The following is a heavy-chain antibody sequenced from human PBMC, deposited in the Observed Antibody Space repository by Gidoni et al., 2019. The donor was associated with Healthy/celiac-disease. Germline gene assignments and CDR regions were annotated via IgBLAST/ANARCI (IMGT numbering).Heavy chain of an antibody. D-gene: IGHD2-2*01. J-gene: IGHJ6*02. CDR1: GFTLSSYW. V-gene: IGHV3-7*01. Sequence: EVQLVESGGGLVQPGGSLRLSCADSGFTLSSYWMSWVRQAQGKGLEWVAHIKHDGSEKYDVDSVKGRFTIARDNAKNSLYLQMNSLRAEATAVYYCARGAHQVAYYYYGMDVWGQGTTVTVSS. CDR3: ARGAHQVAYYYYGMDV. CDR2: IKHDGSEK.